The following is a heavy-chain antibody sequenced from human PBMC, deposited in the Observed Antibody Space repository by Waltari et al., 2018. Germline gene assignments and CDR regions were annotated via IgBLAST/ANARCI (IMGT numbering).Heavy chain of an antibody. Sequence: QVQLVQSGAEVKKPGSSVKVSCKASGGTFSSYTISWVRQAPGHGLEWMGRIIPNLGIANYAQKFQGRVTITADKSTSTAYMELSSLRSEDTAVYYCANYCSSTSCYVRYNWFDPWGQGTLVIVSS. CDR2: IIPNLGIA. D-gene: IGHD2-2*01. CDR3: ANYCSSTSCYVRYNWFDP. J-gene: IGHJ5*02. CDR1: GGTFSSYT. V-gene: IGHV1-69*02.